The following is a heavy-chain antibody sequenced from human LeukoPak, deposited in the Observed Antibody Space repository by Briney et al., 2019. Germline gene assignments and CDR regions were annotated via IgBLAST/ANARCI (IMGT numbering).Heavy chain of an antibody. D-gene: IGHD3-22*01. Sequence: SVKVSCKASGGTFSSYAISWVRQAPGQGLEWMGGIIPIFGTANYAQKFQGRVTITTDESTSTAYMELSSLRSEDTAVYYCAREQPEYYDSSGWGQGTLVTVSS. CDR2: IIPIFGTA. V-gene: IGHV1-69*05. J-gene: IGHJ4*02. CDR1: GGTFSSYA. CDR3: AREQPEYYDSSG.